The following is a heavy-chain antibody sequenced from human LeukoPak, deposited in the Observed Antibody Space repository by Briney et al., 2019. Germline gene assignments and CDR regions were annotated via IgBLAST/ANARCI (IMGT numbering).Heavy chain of an antibody. CDR3: ARAPNDCSSTSCYRGYYFDY. CDR2: INPNSGGT. CDR1: GYTFAGYY. V-gene: IGHV1-2*04. D-gene: IGHD2-2*01. J-gene: IGHJ4*02. Sequence: ASVKVSCKASGYTFAGYYMHWVRQAPGQGLEWMGWINPNSGGTNYAQKFQGWVTMTRDTSISTAYMELSRLRSDDTAVYYRARAPNDCSSTSCYRGYYFDYWGQGTLVTVSS.